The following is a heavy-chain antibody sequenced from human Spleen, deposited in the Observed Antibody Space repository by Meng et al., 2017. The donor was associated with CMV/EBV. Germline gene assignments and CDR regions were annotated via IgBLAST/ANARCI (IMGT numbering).Heavy chain of an antibody. CDR1: GFTLSKYW. V-gene: IGHV3-7*01. CDR3: VKLFDY. D-gene: IGHD3-10*01. J-gene: IGHJ4*02. Sequence: GGSLRLSCAASGFTLSKYWMTWVRQAPGKGLEWVANIKEDGSEKNYVDSVKGRFTISRDNAKNSLFLQMNSLRAEDTAVYYCVKLFDYWVQGPLVPRSS. CDR2: IKEDGSEK.